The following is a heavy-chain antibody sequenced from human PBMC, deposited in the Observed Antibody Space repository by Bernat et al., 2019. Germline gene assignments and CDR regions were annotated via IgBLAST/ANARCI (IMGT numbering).Heavy chain of an antibody. CDR2: IKQDGSEK. CDR1: GFTFSSYW. CDR3: ARSQATYYDILTGYYNVPLPYYFDY. Sequence: EVQLVESGGGLVQPGGSLRLSCAASGFTFSSYWMSWVRQAPGKGLEWVANIKQDGSEKYYVDSVKGRFTISRDNAKNSLYLQMNSLRAEDTAVYYCARSQATYYDILTGYYNVPLPYYFDYWGQGTLVTVSS. D-gene: IGHD3-9*01. J-gene: IGHJ4*02. V-gene: IGHV3-7*03.